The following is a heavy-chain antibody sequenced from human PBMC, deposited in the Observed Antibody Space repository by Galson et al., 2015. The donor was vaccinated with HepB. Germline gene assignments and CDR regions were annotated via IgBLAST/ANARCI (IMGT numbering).Heavy chain of an antibody. CDR3: VRDRASFSCHSSGFCGYYGMDV. J-gene: IGHJ6*02. CDR2: IQADGTT. D-gene: IGHD3-22*01. Sequence: SLRLSCAASGLSVGDNYMSWVRQAPGKGLEWVSIIQADGTTHYGDSVRGRFTISRDNYRSTVFLQMNNLRAEDRGLYYCVRDRASFSCHSSGFCGYYGMDVWGQGTTVTVSS. CDR1: GLSVGDNY. V-gene: IGHV3-66*01.